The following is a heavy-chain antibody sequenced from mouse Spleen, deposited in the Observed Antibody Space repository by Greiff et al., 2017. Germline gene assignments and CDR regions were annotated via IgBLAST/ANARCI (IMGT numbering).Heavy chain of an antibody. Sequence: QVQLQQPGAELVRPGTSAKLSCKASGYTFTSYWMHWVKQRPGQGLEWIGVIDPSDSYTNYNQKFKGKATLTVDTSSSTAYMQLSSLTSEDSAVYYFASNSYYRYDNAMDYWGQGTSVTVSS. CDR2: IDPSDSYT. V-gene: IGHV1-59*01. CDR3: ASNSYYRYDNAMDY. CDR1: GYTFTSYW. D-gene: IGHD2-14*01. J-gene: IGHJ4*01.